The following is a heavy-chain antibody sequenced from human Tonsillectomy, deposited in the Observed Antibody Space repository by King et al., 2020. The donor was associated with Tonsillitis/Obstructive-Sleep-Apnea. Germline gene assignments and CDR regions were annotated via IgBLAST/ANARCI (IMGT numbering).Heavy chain of an antibody. CDR3: AKASITMVRGVIIKPSNYFDY. D-gene: IGHD3-10*01. CDR1: GFTFSSYA. J-gene: IGHJ4*02. Sequence: VQLVESGGGLVQPGGSLRLSCAASGFTFSSYAMSWVRQAPGKGLEWVSAISGSGGSTYYADSVKGRFTISRDNSKNTLYLQMNSLRAEDTAVYYCAKASITMVRGVIIKPSNYFDYWGQGTLVTVSS. CDR2: ISGSGGST. V-gene: IGHV3-23*04.